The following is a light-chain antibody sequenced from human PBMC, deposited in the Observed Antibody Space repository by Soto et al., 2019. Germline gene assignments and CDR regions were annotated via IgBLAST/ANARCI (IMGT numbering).Light chain of an antibody. Sequence: QSVLTQPPSVSGAPGQRVTISCTGSSSNLGSGFDVQWYQQLPGTAPKLLIYYNDNRPSGVPDRFSGSKSGTSASLAITGLQADDEADYYCQSYDSSLSGHVVFGGGTKPTVL. CDR2: YND. J-gene: IGLJ2*01. V-gene: IGLV1-40*01. CDR3: QSYDSSLSGHVV. CDR1: SSNLGSGFD.